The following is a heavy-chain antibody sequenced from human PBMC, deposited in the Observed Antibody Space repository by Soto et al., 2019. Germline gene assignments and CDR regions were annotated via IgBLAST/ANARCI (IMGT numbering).Heavy chain of an antibody. J-gene: IGHJ6*02. V-gene: IGHV1-18*01. CDR1: GYTFTSYG. Sequence: QVQLVQSGAEVKKPGASVKVSCKASGYTFTSYGISWVRQAPGQGLEWMGWISAYNGNTNYAQKLQGRVTMTTDTSTSTAYMELRSLGSDDTAVYYCARVAVDSSGWSLYGMDVWGQGTTVTVSS. CDR3: ARVAVDSSGWSLYGMDV. D-gene: IGHD6-19*01. CDR2: ISAYNGNT.